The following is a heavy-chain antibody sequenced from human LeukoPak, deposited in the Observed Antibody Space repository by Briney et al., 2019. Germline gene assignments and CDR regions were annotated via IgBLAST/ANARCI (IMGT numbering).Heavy chain of an antibody. V-gene: IGHV3-74*01. Sequence: PGGSLRLSCAASGFTFSSNWMHWIRQVPGEGPVWVARINPDGSDTSYADSVKGRFTISRDNAKNTLYLQMNSLRVEDTALYYCTRDTFGARDYWGQGTLVTVSS. CDR3: TRDTFGARDY. D-gene: IGHD3-10*01. J-gene: IGHJ4*02. CDR1: GFTFSSNW. CDR2: INPDGSDT.